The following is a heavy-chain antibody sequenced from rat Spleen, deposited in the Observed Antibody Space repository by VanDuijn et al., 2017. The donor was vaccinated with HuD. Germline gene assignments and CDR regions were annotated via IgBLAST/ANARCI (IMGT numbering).Heavy chain of an antibody. CDR3: TTVRSAGFTIPFAW. V-gene: IGHV5-27*01. Sequence: EVQLVESDGGLVQPGRSLKLSCAASGFTFSDYYMAWVRQAPTKGLEWVAYISTGGDNTYYPDSVEGRFTVSRDNAKSTLYLKLDSLRSEDTATYYCTTVRSAGFTIPFAWWGQGTLVTVSS. CDR1: GFTFSDYY. J-gene: IGHJ3*01. D-gene: IGHD1-12*01. CDR2: ISTGGDNT.